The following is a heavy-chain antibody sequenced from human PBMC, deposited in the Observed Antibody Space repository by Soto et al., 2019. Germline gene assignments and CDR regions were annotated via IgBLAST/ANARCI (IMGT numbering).Heavy chain of an antibody. CDR3: ASGIAAAGTDGVLHY. CDR1: GGSLSSGCYY. Sequence: TLSLPCTVSGGSLSSGCYYWSWIRQHPGKGLEWIWYIYYSGSTYYNPSLKIRVTISVDTSKNQFSLKLGSVTAADTAVYYCASGIAAAGTDGVLHYWGQGTLGTVSS. V-gene: IGHV4-31*03. CDR2: IYYSGST. J-gene: IGHJ4*02. D-gene: IGHD6-13*01.